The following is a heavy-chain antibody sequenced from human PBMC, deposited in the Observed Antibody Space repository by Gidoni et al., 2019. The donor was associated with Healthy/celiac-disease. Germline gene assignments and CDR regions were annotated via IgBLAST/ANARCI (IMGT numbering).Heavy chain of an antibody. J-gene: IGHJ5*02. CDR3: VTDSSSWYATEYNWFDP. CDR1: GYSFTSYW. Sequence: EVQLVQSGAEVKKPGESLRISCKGSGYSFTSYWISWVRQMPGKGLEWMGRIDPSDSYTNYSPSFQGHVTISADKSISTAYLQWSSLKASDTAMYYCVTDSSSWYATEYNWFDPWGQGTLVTVSS. CDR2: IDPSDSYT. V-gene: IGHV5-10-1*03. D-gene: IGHD6-13*01.